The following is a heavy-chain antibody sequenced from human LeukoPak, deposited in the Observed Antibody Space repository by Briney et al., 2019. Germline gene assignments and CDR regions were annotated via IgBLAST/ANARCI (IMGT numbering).Heavy chain of an antibody. CDR2: ISSRGTTV. D-gene: IGHD6-19*01. J-gene: IGHJ5*02. V-gene: IGHV3-11*01. CDR1: GFTFSDYY. CDR3: AREPLARAVAP. Sequence: PGESLRLSCGASGFTFSDYYMSWIRQAPGKGLEWVSYISSRGTTVYYADSVRGQFTVSRDNAKNSLYLQMNSLRAEDTAVYYCAREPLARAVAPWGQGTLVTVSS.